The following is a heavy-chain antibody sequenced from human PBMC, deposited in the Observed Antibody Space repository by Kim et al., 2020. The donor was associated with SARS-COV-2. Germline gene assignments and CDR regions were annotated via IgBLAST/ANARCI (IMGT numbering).Heavy chain of an antibody. J-gene: IGHJ3*02. CDR1: GGSISSSNYY. V-gene: IGHV4-39*01. CDR3: ARTIAGRPEAFDI. D-gene: IGHD6-6*01. Sequence: SETLSLTCTVSGGSISSSNYYWGWIRQPPGKGLEWIGYIYYSGNTYYNPSLKSRVTVSVDTSKNQFSLKLSSVTAADTAVSYCARTIAGRPEAFDIWGQG. CDR2: IYYSGNT.